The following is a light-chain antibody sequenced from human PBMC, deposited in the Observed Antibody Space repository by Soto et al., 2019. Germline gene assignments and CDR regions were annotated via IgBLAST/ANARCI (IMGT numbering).Light chain of an antibody. V-gene: IGLV2-18*01. CDR2: EVS. J-gene: IGLJ1*01. CDR3: SLYTSENAYV. CDR1: STDFVSYNR. Sequence: QSVLTQPPSVSGSPGQSVTISCTGTSTDFVSYNRVSWYQQPPGTAPKLMTYEVSKRPPGVPDRFSGSKSGNTASLTISGLQAADEADYYCSLYTSENAYVFGTGTKVTVL.